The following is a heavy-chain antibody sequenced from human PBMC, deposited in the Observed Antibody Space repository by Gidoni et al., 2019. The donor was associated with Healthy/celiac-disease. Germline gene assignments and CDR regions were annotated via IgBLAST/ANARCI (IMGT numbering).Heavy chain of an antibody. Sequence: EVQLVASGGGVVRPGGHRRNSWAAAGVTFDDYGRRWVRQAPGKGLEWVSGINWHCGSTGYADSVKGRFTISRDNAKNSLYLQMNSLRAGDTSFYYCARSFGGKPGAGRAGYWGQGTLVTVSS. V-gene: IGHV3-20*04. D-gene: IGHD6-19*01. CDR1: GVTFDDYG. J-gene: IGHJ4*02. CDR2: INWHCGST. CDR3: ARSFGGKPGAGRAGY.